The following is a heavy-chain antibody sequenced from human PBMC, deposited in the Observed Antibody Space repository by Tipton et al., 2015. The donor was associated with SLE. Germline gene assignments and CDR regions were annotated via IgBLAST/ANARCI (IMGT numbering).Heavy chain of an antibody. D-gene: IGHD2-15*01. J-gene: IGHJ3*02. CDR1: GGSFSGYS. V-gene: IGHV4-34*01. Sequence: TLSLTCAVYGGSFSGYSWGWIRQPPGKGLEWIGQTNPSGNTNYNPSLKSRVTISVDTSKNQFSLKLTSVTAADTAVYYCARDHAAECSGGTCYHLDVFDIWGRGTKVTVSS. CDR3: ARDHAAECSGGTCYHLDVFDI. CDR2: TNPSGNT.